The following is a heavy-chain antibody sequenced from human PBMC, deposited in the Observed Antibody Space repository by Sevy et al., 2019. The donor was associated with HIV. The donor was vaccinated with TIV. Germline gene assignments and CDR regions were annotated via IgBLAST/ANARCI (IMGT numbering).Heavy chain of an antibody. CDR2: ITPSDSDA. D-gene: IGHD1-7*01. CDR1: GYSFTTYW. J-gene: IGHJ3*02. CDR3: TRTKGGISGSTAAFDI. V-gene: IGHV5-51*01. Sequence: GESLKISCNASGYSFTTYWIAWVRQMPGKGLEWMGIITPSDSDARYSPSFQGQVTISVDESISAAYLQWTSLKASDTAMYYCTRTKGGISGSTAAFDIWDQGTMVTVSS.